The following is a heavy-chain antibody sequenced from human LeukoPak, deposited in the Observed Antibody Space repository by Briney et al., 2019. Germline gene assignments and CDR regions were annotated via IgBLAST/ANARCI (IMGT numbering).Heavy chain of an antibody. V-gene: IGHV4-39*01. CDR3: ARPVDYYYDSSGYYYGYYFDY. D-gene: IGHD3-22*01. Sequence: SETLSLTCTVSGGSIRSSSYYWGWIRQPPGKGLEWIGSMYYSGSTYYNPSLKSRVTITVDTSKNQFSLKLSSVTAADTAVYYCARPVDYYYDSSGYYYGYYFDYWGQGTLVTVSS. CDR1: GGSIRSSSYY. CDR2: MYYSGST. J-gene: IGHJ4*02.